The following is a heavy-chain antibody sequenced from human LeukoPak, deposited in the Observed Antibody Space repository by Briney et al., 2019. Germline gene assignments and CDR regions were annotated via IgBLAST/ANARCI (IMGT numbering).Heavy chain of an antibody. V-gene: IGHV1-18*01. D-gene: IGHD3-10*01. Sequence: ASVKVSCKASGYTFTNYGISWVRQAPGQGLEWMGWISAYNGNTNYAQKLQGRVTMTTDTSTSTAYMELRSLRSDDTAVYYCARDRDYYGSGTNFDYWGQGTLVTVSS. CDR2: ISAYNGNT. J-gene: IGHJ4*02. CDR3: ARDRDYYGSGTNFDY. CDR1: GYTFTNYG.